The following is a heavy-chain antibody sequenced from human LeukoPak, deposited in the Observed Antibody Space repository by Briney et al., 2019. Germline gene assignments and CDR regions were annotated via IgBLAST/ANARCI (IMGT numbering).Heavy chain of an antibody. V-gene: IGHV1-46*01. CDR2: INPSGGST. Sequence: GASVKVSCKASGYTFTSYYMHWVRQAPGQGLEWMGIINPSGGSTSYAQKFQGRVTMTRDMSTTTVYMELSSLRSEDTAVYYCARDRFVVNNWFAPWGRGTLVTVSS. CDR3: ARDRFVVNNWFAP. D-gene: IGHD2/OR15-2a*01. CDR1: GYTFTSYY. J-gene: IGHJ5*02.